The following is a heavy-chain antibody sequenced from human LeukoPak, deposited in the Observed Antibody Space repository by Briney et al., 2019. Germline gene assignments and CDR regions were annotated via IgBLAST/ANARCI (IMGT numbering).Heavy chain of an antibody. CDR1: GGSISSYY. CDR3: ARHHNGEMATIHY. Sequence: SETLSLTCTVSGGSISSYYWSWIRQPPGKGLEWIGYIYYSGSTNYNPSLKSRVTISVDTSKNQFSLKLSSVTAADTAVYYCARHHNGEMATIHYWGQGTLVTVSS. D-gene: IGHD5-24*01. CDR2: IYYSGST. V-gene: IGHV4-59*08. J-gene: IGHJ4*02.